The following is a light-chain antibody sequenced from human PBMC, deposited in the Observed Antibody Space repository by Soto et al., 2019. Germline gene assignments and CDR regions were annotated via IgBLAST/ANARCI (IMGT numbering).Light chain of an antibody. V-gene: IGKV1-39*01. CDR1: QGISTY. J-gene: IGKJ1*01. CDR3: QQSYNSPQT. CDR2: AAS. Sequence: DIQMTQSPSSLSASVGDRVTITCRASQGISTYLNWYQQKPGKPPRLLIYAASSLQSGVPSRFSGSGSGTDFTLTISSLQPEDFATYSCQQSYNSPQTFGQGTKVDIK.